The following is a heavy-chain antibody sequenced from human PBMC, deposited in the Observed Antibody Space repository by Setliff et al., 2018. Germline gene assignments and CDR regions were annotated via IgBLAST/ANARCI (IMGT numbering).Heavy chain of an antibody. Sequence: SETLSLTCAVSGASIRQTSYFWTWVRQPAGKGLEWIGHIYITGNPNVNPSLKSRVAMSLDNSGNQFSLNLQSVTAADTAVYYCTRLYYTSRALYFDIWGQGHPITVSS. J-gene: IGHJ4*02. CDR2: IYITGNP. V-gene: IGHV4-61*09. CDR3: TRLYYTSRALYFDI. CDR1: GASIRQTSYF. D-gene: IGHD3-3*01.